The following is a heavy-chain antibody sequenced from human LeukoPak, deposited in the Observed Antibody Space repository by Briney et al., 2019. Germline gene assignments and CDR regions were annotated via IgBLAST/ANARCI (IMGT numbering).Heavy chain of an antibody. V-gene: IGHV4-39*07. CDR3: ARASHDRLYDFWSGWDGRYFDY. Sequence: SETLSLTCTVSGGSISSSSYYWGWIRQPPGKGLEWIGSIYYSGSTYYNPSLKSRVTISVDTSKNQFSLKLSSVTAADTAVYYCARASHDRLYDFWSGWDGRYFDYWGQGTLVTVSS. CDR1: GGSISSSSYY. D-gene: IGHD3-3*01. CDR2: IYYSGST. J-gene: IGHJ4*02.